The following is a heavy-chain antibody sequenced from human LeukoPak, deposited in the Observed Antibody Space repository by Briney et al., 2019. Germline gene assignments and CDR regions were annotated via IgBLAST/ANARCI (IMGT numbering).Heavy chain of an antibody. J-gene: IGHJ4*03. CDR1: GFTFSSYG. D-gene: IGHD6-19*01. CDR2: IWYDGSNK. CDR3: AKDERWRRSGFHGGFDY. V-gene: IGHV3-30*02. Sequence: GGSLRLSCAASGFTFSSYGMHWVRQAPGKGLEWVAVIWYDGSNKYYADSVKGRFTISRDNSKNTLYVQMNSLRAEDTAVYYCAKDERWRRSGFHGGFDYWGQGTMVTVSS.